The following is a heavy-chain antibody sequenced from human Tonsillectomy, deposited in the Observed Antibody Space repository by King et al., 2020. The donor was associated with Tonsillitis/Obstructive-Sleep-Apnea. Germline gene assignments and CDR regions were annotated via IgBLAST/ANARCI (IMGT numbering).Heavy chain of an antibody. D-gene: IGHD6-13*01. Sequence: VQLVESGGGLVQPGGSLRLSCAASGFTFSSYAMSWVRQAPGKGLEWVSGISGSGGSTYYADSVKGRFTISRDNSKNTLYLQMSSLRAADTAVYYCAKDLSSWYWSYFDYWGQGTLVTVSS. V-gene: IGHV3-23*04. CDR3: AKDLSSWYWSYFDY. CDR2: ISGSGGST. J-gene: IGHJ4*02. CDR1: GFTFSSYA.